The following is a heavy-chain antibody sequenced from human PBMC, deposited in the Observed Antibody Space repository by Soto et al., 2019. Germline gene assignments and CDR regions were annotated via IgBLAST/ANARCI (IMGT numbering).Heavy chain of an antibody. V-gene: IGHV3-7*01. J-gene: IGHJ6*02. CDR2: IKQDGSEK. Sequence: PGGSLRLSCAASGFTFSSYWMSWVRQAPGKGLEWVANIKQDGSEKYYVDSVKGRFTISRDNAKNSLYLQMNSLRVEDTALYYCAKGDQWHTSQYYYYGMDVWGQGTTVTVSS. CDR3: AKGDQWHTSQYYYYGMDV. D-gene: IGHD1-26*01. CDR1: GFTFSSYW.